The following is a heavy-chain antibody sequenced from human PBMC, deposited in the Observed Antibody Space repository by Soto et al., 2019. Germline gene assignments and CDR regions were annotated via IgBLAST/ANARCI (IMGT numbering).Heavy chain of an antibody. J-gene: IGHJ6*03. Sequence: EVQLLESGGGLVQPGGSLRLYCAASGFTFSSYAMSWVRQAPGKGLEWVLAISGSSGSTYYADSVKGRFTLFRDSSKNTLYLQMNSLRAEDTAIYYFAKGAWDFYYSYMDVWGKGTTVTVSS. CDR2: ISGSSGST. CDR3: AKGAWDFYYSYMDV. CDR1: GFTFSSYA. V-gene: IGHV3-23*01. D-gene: IGHD7-27*01.